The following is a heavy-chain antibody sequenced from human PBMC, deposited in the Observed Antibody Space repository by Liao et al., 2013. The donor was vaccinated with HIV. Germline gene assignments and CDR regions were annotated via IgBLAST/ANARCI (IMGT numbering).Heavy chain of an antibody. CDR1: GGSISGYS. Sequence: QVQLRESGPRLEKSSQTVSLTCTVSGGSISGYSWSWIRQPAGKGLAWIGRMYSSGSTNYSPSLKSRLTLSVDTSKNQFSLKLTSVTAADTALYYCARAPVAGTKSNAFDIWGQGTMVTVSS. CDR3: ARAPVAGTKSNAFDI. J-gene: IGHJ3*02. CDR2: MYSSGST. V-gene: IGHV4-4*07. D-gene: IGHD6-19*01.